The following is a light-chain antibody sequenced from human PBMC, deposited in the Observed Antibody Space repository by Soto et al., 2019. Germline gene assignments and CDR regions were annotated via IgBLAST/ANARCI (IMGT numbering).Light chain of an antibody. J-gene: IGKJ4*01. CDR2: GAS. CDR1: QSVSSSY. Sequence: EIVLTQSPGTLSLSPGERATLSCRASQSVSSSYLAWYQQKPGQASSLLSYGASSRATGIPDRFSGSGSGTDFTLTISRLEPEDCAVYYCQQYGSSPLTFGGGTKVDIK. V-gene: IGKV3-20*01. CDR3: QQYGSSPLT.